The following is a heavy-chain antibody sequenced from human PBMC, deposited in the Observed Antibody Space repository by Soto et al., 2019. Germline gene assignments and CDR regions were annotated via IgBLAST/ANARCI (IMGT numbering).Heavy chain of an antibody. D-gene: IGHD3-10*01. CDR3: ARGGPITMVREGSMDV. V-gene: IGHV1-69*01. CDR1: GGTFSSYA. CDR2: IIPIFGTA. J-gene: IGHJ6*02. Sequence: QVQLVQSGAEVKKPGSSVKVSCKASGGTFSSYAISWVRQAPGQGLEWMGGIIPIFGTANYAQKFQGRVTITADESTSTAYMELSSLRSEDTGVYYCARGGPITMVREGSMDVWGQGTTVTVSS.